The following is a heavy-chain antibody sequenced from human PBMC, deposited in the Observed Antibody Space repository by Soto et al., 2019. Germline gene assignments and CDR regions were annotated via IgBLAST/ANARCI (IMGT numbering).Heavy chain of an antibody. Sequence: ASVKVSCKASGYTFTGYYMHWVRQAPGQGLEWMGWINPNSGGTNYAQKFQGRATMTRDTSISTAYMELSRLRSDDTAVYYCARALRYFDWLSGYWGQGTLVTVSS. CDR1: GYTFTGYY. CDR2: INPNSGGT. CDR3: ARALRYFDWLSGY. J-gene: IGHJ4*02. V-gene: IGHV1-2*02. D-gene: IGHD3-9*01.